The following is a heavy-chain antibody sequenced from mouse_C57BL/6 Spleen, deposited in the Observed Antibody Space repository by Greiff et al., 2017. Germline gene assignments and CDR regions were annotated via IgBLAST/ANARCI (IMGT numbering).Heavy chain of an antibody. D-gene: IGHD3-2*02. J-gene: IGHJ2*01. V-gene: IGHV1-64*01. CDR3: ARSGYDKGVDY. CDR2: IHPNSGST. CDR1: GYTFTSYW. Sequence: VQLQQPGAELVKPGASVKLSCKASGYTFTSYWMHWVKQRPGQGLEWIGMIHPNSGSTNYNEKFKSKATLTVDKSSSTAYMQLSSLTSEDSAVYYCARSGYDKGVDYWGQGTTLTVSS.